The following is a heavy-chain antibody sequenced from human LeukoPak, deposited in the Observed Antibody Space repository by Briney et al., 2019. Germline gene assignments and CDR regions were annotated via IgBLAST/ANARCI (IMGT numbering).Heavy chain of an antibody. D-gene: IGHD7-27*01. CDR1: GFTFSDYY. Sequence: PGGSLRLSCVASGFTFSDYYMSWIRQAPGKGLEWVSYINVGGSTMFYGDSVKGRFTVSRDDAKNSLYLQMNSLRAEDTAIYYCARPPGDYWGQGTLVTVSS. J-gene: IGHJ4*02. CDR3: ARPPGDY. CDR2: INVGGSTM. V-gene: IGHV3-11*04.